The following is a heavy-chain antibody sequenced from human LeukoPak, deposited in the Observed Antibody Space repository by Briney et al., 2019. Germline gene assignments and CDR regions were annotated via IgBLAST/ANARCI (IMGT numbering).Heavy chain of an antibody. Sequence: GESLRFSCKGSGYSFTSYWISVVREMPGKGLEWMGRIDPSDSYTNYSPSFEGHVTISADKSISTAYLQWSSLKASDTAMYYCARLGIAAAGRYYYYYGMDVWGKGTTVTVSS. CDR3: ARLGIAAAGRYYYYYGMDV. D-gene: IGHD6-13*01. CDR1: GYSFTSYW. V-gene: IGHV5-10-1*01. CDR2: IDPSDSYT. J-gene: IGHJ6*04.